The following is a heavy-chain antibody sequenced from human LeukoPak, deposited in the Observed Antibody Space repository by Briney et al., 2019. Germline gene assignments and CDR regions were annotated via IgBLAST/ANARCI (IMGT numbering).Heavy chain of an antibody. J-gene: IGHJ5*02. D-gene: IGHD6-6*01. CDR1: GFIFGRYA. CDR2: ISPRGRAT. CDR3: ARDKSASSPREWFDA. V-gene: IGHV3-23*01. Sequence: GGSLRLSCAASGFIFGRYAMSWVRQGPEKGLEWVSTISPRGRATYYADSVKGRFTISRDNSKSTLHLQMNILRDEDTALYHCARDKSASSPREWFDAWGQGTVVTVSS.